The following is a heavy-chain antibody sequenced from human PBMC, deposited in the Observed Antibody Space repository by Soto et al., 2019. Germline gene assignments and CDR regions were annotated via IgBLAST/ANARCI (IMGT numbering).Heavy chain of an antibody. CDR1: GFTFSRFA. D-gene: IGHD1-26*01. Sequence: PGGSLRLSCEASGFTFSRFAMSWVRQAPGKGLEWVSTFSGPGCGTYYADSVKGRFTISRDNFKSSLYLQMSNLRAEDTAIYYCAKGKISTTTYTSFDSWGQGTLVTVSS. CDR3: AKGKISTTTYTSFDS. J-gene: IGHJ5*01. V-gene: IGHV3-23*01. CDR2: FSGPGCGT.